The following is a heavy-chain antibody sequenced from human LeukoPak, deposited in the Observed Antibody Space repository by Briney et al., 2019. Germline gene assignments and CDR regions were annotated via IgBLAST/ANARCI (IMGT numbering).Heavy chain of an antibody. CDR2: IYYSGST. CDR3: ARDHLNGDYGPEYYFDY. Sequence: PSETLSLTCTVSGGSISSSSYYWGWIRQPPGKGLEWIGSIYYSGSTYYNPSLKSRVTISVDTSKNQFSLKLSSVTAADTAVYYCARDHLNGDYGPEYYFDYWGQGTLVTVSS. J-gene: IGHJ4*02. CDR1: GGSISSSSYY. V-gene: IGHV4-39*07. D-gene: IGHD4-17*01.